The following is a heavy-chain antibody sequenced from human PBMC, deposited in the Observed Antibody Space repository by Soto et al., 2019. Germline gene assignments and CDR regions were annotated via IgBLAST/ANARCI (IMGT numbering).Heavy chain of an antibody. CDR3: ARQVDTAQFTDYFDC. V-gene: IGHV4-61*08. J-gene: IGHJ4*02. CDR2: IYYSGST. CDR1: GGSVSSGGYY. Sequence: PSETLSLTCIVSGGSVSSGGYYWNWIRQPPGKGLEWIGYIYYSGSTNYNPSLKSRVTISLDTSKNQFSLKLTSVTAADAAMYYCARQVDTAQFTDYFDCWGQGALVTVSS. D-gene: IGHD5-18*01.